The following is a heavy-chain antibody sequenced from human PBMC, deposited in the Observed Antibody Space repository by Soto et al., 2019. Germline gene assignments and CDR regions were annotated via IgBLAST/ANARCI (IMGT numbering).Heavy chain of an antibody. V-gene: IGHV4-59*01. Sequence: SETLSLTCTVSGGSISSYYWSWIRQPPGKGLEWIGYIYYSGSTNYNPSLKSRVTISVDTSKDQFSLKLSSVTAADTAVYYCARGRIPLWYPFDYWGQVTLVTVS. J-gene: IGHJ4*02. CDR3: ARGRIPLWYPFDY. CDR1: GGSISSYY. D-gene: IGHD5-18*01. CDR2: IYYSGST.